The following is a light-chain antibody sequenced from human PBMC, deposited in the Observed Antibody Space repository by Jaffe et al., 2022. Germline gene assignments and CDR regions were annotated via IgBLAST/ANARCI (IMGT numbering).Light chain of an antibody. Sequence: EIVLTQSPGTLSLSPGERATLSCRASQSVSSSYLAWYQQKPGQAPRLLIYGASSRATGIPDRFSGSGSGTDFTLTISRLEPEDFAVYYCQQYGSPVTFGQGTKVEIK. CDR2: GAS. V-gene: IGKV3-20*01. CDR3: QQYGSPVT. J-gene: IGKJ1*01. CDR1: QSVSSSY.